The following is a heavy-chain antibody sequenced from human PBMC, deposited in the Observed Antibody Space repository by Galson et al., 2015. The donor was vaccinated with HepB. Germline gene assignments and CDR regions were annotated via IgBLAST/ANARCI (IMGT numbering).Heavy chain of an antibody. D-gene: IGHD2-2*01. J-gene: IGHJ3*02. CDR3: AKASGYCSSTNCYAGAFDI. CDR2: ISGSVGST. CDR1: GFTFSSYA. V-gene: IGHV3-23*01. Sequence: SLRLSCAASGFTFSSYAMNWLRQAPGKGLQWVSTISGSVGSTYYADSVKGRFTISRDNSKNTLYLQMSSLRAEDTAVYYCAKASGYCSSTNCYAGAFDIWGQGTMVTVSS.